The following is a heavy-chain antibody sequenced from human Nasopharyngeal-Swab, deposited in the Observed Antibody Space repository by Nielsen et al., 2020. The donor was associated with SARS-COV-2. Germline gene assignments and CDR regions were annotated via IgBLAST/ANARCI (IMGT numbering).Heavy chain of an antibody. CDR3: AKEGATGWFDP. Sequence: SETLSLTCTVSGVSITSQYWSWIRQPPGKGLEWIGYISHNSGTSYNPSLKSRVTMLMDTSKNQFSLRLKSVTAADTAVYYCAKEGATGWFDPCGQGTLVTVSS. CDR2: ISHNSGT. V-gene: IGHV4-59*11. J-gene: IGHJ5*02. CDR1: GVSITSQY.